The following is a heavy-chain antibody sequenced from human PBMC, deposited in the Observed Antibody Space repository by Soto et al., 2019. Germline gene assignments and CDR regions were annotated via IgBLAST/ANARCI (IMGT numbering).Heavy chain of an antibody. D-gene: IGHD3-10*01. Sequence: VQLVESGGKVVQPGGSLRLSCVVSGFPFSVYWMSWVRQAPGEGLEWVARIKFDGTGIQYADSVKGRFTISRDNAENSLYLQRNSLRAEDTALYYCARDSGYGSVDSVNHYFDYWGQGTLVTVTS. CDR1: GFPFSVYW. V-gene: IGHV3-7*01. J-gene: IGHJ4*02. CDR2: IKFDGTGI. CDR3: ARDSGYGSVDSVNHYFDY.